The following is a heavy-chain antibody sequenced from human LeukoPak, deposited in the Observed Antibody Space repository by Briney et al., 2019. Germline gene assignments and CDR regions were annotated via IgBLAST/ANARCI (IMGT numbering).Heavy chain of an antibody. J-gene: IGHJ1*01. Sequence: GGSLRLSCAASGFTFSSYAMHWVRQAPGKGLEWVAVISYDGSNKYYADSVKGRFTISRDNSKNTLYLQMNSLRAEDTAVYYCAKESAGYCSSTSCYQGFQHWGQGTLVTVSS. CDR1: GFTFSSYA. D-gene: IGHD2-2*01. CDR2: ISYDGSNK. V-gene: IGHV3-30-3*01. CDR3: AKESAGYCSSTSCYQGFQH.